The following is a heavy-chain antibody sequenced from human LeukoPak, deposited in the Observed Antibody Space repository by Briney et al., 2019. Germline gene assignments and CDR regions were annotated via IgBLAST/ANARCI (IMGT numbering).Heavy chain of an antibody. CDR2: IYYSGST. J-gene: IGHJ4*02. V-gene: IGHV4-39*01. CDR1: GGSISSSSYY. Sequence: PSETLSLTCTVSGGSISSSSYYWGWIRQPPGKGLEWIGSIYYSGSTYYNPSLKSRVTISVDTSKNQFSLKLSSVTAADTAVYYCARRDSPIYDGSGPFDYWGQGTLVTVSS. CDR3: ARRDSPIYDGSGPFDY. D-gene: IGHD3-22*01.